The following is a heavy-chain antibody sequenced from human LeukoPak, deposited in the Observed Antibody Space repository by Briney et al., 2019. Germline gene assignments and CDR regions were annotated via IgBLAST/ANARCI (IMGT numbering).Heavy chain of an antibody. V-gene: IGHV3-49*04. J-gene: IGHJ4*02. CDR1: GSTFGDYA. Sequence: SGGSLRLSCTASGSTFGDYAMTWVRQAPGKGLEWVGFIRSKIYGGTPEYAASVKGRFTISRDDSKGIAYLQMNSLKTEDTAVYYCTRDQTPYYWGQGTLVTVSS. CDR2: IRSKIYGGTP. CDR3: TRDQTPYY.